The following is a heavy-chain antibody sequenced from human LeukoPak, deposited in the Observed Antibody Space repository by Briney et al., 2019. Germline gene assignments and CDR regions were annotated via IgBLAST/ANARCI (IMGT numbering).Heavy chain of an antibody. J-gene: IGHJ5*01. CDR1: GDSVSSNSAA. V-gene: IGHV6-1*01. CDR3: AKTAASSIAS. CDR2: TYYRSKWYN. Sequence: SQTLSLTCAISGDSVSSNSAAWNWIRQSPSRGLEWLGRTYYRSKWYNHYAVSVKSRIIINPDTSKNQFSLQLNSVTPEDTAVYCCAKTAASSIASWGQGTLVTVSS. D-gene: IGHD2-15*01.